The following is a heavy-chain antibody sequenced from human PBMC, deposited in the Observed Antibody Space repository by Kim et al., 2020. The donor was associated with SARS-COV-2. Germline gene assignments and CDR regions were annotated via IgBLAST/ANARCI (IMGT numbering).Heavy chain of an antibody. J-gene: IGHJ6*02. CDR2: IRSQANSYAT. D-gene: IGHD5-12*01. CDR1: GFTFSGSP. V-gene: IGHV3-73*01. CDR3: TRGTLASTYGVDV. Sequence: GGSLRLSCAGSGFTFSGSPMHWVRQVSGKGLEWIGRIRSQANSYATAYAASIRGRFTFSRDDSKNTAYLQMDSLKTEDTAVYYCTRGTLASTYGVDVWGQGTTVTVSS.